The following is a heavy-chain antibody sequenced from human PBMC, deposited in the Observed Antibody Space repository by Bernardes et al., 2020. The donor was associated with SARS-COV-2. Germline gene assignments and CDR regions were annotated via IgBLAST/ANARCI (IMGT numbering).Heavy chain of an antibody. V-gene: IGHV4-59*01. CDR3: AREDSGMTTVTNVWFDP. D-gene: IGHD4-17*01. CDR1: GGSISSYY. Sequence: SETLSLTCTVSGGSISSYYWSWIRQPPGKGLEWLWYIYYSGSTNYNPSLKSRVTISVDTSKNQFSLKLSSVTAADTAVYYYAREDSGMTTVTNVWFDPWGQGTLVTVSS. CDR2: IYYSGST. J-gene: IGHJ5*02.